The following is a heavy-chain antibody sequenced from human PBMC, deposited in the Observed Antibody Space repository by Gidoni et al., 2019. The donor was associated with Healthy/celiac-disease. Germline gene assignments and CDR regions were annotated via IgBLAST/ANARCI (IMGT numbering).Heavy chain of an antibody. Sequence: EVQLVESGGGLVQPGRSLRLSCAASGFTFDDYAMHWVRQAPGKGLEWVSVISWNSGSIGYADSVKGRFTISRDNAKNSLYLQMNSLRAEDTALYYCAKALGYSGYDDYFDYWGQGTLVTVSS. J-gene: IGHJ4*02. V-gene: IGHV3-9*01. CDR3: AKALGYSGYDDYFDY. CDR2: ISWNSGSI. CDR1: GFTFDDYA. D-gene: IGHD5-12*01.